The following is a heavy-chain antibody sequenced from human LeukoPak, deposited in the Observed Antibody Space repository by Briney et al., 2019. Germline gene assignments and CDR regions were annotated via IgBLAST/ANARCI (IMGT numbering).Heavy chain of an antibody. V-gene: IGHV3-21*01. J-gene: IGHJ6*03. CDR2: ITSSSSYI. CDR1: GFTFNTYN. CDR3: ARDPYSGNYGDYYYYYMDV. Sequence: PGGSLRLSCVASGFTFNTYNMNWVRQAPGKGLEWVSSITSSSSYIYYADSVKGRFTISRDNAKSSLYLQMNSLRDEDTAVYYCARDPYSGNYGDYYYYYMDVWGKGTTVTLSS. D-gene: IGHD1-26*01.